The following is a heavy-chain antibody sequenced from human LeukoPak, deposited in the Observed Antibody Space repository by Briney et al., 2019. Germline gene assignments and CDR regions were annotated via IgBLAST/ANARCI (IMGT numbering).Heavy chain of an antibody. CDR3: ARGLVEWELLY. J-gene: IGHJ4*02. CDR2: INPSGGST. V-gene: IGHV1-46*01. CDR1: GYIFTNYY. Sequence: ASVKVSCKASGYIFTNYYIHWVRQAPGQGLEWMGIINPSGGSTSYAQKFQGRLTMTRDMSTSTVYMELSSLRSEDTAVYYCARGLVEWELLYWGQGTLVTVSS. D-gene: IGHD1-26*01.